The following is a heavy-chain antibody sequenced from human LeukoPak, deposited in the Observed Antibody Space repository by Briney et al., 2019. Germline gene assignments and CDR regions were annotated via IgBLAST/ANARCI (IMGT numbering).Heavy chain of an antibody. J-gene: IGHJ4*02. CDR2: IYYSGST. CDR1: GGSISSGDYY. Sequence: PSETLSLTCTVSGGSISSGDYYWSWIRQPPGKGLEWIGYIYYSGSTYYNPSLKSRVTISVDTSKNQFSLKLSSVTAADTAVYYCARVSMVRGVAFDYWGQGTLVTVSS. V-gene: IGHV4-30-4*01. CDR3: ARVSMVRGVAFDY. D-gene: IGHD3-10*01.